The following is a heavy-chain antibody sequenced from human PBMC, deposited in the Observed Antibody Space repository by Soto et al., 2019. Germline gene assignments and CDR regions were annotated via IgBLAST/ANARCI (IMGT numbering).Heavy chain of an antibody. CDR3: ARVSMIVVGSIDY. D-gene: IGHD3-22*01. V-gene: IGHV3-30-3*01. CDR2: ISYDGSNK. Sequence: QVQLVESGGGVVQPGRSLRLSCAASGFTFSSYAMHWVRQAPGKGLEWVAVISYDGSNKYYADSVKGRFTISRDNSKNTRYLQMNSLRAEDTAVYYCARVSMIVVGSIDYWGQGTLVTVSS. J-gene: IGHJ4*02. CDR1: GFTFSSYA.